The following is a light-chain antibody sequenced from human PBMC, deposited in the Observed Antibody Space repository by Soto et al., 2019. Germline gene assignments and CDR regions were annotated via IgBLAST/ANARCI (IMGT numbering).Light chain of an antibody. CDR2: EVN. V-gene: IGLV2-8*01. CDR1: SSDVGGYNY. Sequence: QSALTQPPSASGSPVQSVAISCTGTSSDVGGYNYVSWYQQHPGKAPKLMIYEVNKRPSGVPDRFSGSKSGNTAFLTVSGLKAEDEADYYCSSYAGSSNVFGTGTKVTV. J-gene: IGLJ1*01. CDR3: SSYAGSSNV.